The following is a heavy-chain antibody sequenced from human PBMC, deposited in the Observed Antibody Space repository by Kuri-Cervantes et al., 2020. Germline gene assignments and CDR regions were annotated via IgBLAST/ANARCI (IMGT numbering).Heavy chain of an antibody. D-gene: IGHD1-26*01. J-gene: IGHJ4*02. Sequence: SVKVSCKASGGTLSSYSISWVRQAPGQGLEWMGGIIPIFGTANYAQEFQGRVTITADESTSTAYMELNSLRAEDTALYYCAKSLEAEWELLDYWGQGTLVTVSS. CDR2: IIPIFGTA. V-gene: IGHV1-69*13. CDR3: AKSLEAEWELLDY. CDR1: GGTLSSYS.